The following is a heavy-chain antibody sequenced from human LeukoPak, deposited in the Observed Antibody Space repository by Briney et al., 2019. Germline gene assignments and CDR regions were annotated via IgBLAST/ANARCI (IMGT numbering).Heavy chain of an antibody. V-gene: IGHV1-2*02. CDR2: INPNSGVT. CDR1: GYTFTGYY. CDR3: ASSIADDAFDI. Sequence: GASVKVSCKASGYTFTGYYMHWVRQAPGQGLEWMGWINPNSGVTNYAQKFQGRVTMTRDTSISTAYMELSRLRSDDTAVYYCASSIADDAFDIWGQGTMVTVSS. D-gene: IGHD6-6*01. J-gene: IGHJ3*02.